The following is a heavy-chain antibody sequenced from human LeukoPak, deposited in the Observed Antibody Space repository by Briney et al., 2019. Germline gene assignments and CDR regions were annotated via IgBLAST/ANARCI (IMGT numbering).Heavy chain of an antibody. J-gene: IGHJ3*01. Sequence: KPSETLSLTCTVSGGSISNSSYYWGWIRQPPGKGLEWIGSMYYSGSTYYNPSLKSRVTISVDTSKNQFALKLSSVTAADTAVYYCAHFRGGAFDFWGQGTMVTVSA. CDR2: MYYSGST. D-gene: IGHD3-16*01. V-gene: IGHV4-39*01. CDR1: GGSISNSSYY. CDR3: AHFRGGAFDF.